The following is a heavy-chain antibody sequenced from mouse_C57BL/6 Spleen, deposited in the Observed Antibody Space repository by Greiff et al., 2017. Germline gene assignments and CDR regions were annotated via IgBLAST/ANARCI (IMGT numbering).Heavy chain of an antibody. CDR1: GYTFTGYR. J-gene: IGHJ4*01. D-gene: IGHD1-1*01. CDR3: ARVISKVVGAMDY. V-gene: IGHV1-64*01. Sequence: QVQLQQPGAELVKPGASVKLSCKASGYTFTGYRMHWVKQRPGQGLEWIGMINPNSGSTNYNEKFKSKATLTVDQSSSTAYMQLSSLTSEDSAVYYCARVISKVVGAMDYWGQGTSVTVSS. CDR2: INPNSGST.